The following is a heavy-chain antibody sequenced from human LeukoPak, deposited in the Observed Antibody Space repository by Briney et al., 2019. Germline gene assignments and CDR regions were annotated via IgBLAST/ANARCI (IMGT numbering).Heavy chain of an antibody. CDR2: ISGSGGST. CDR3: AKGKYFDWLYPVDY. CDR1: GFTFSSYA. V-gene: IGHV3-23*01. D-gene: IGHD3-9*01. J-gene: IGHJ4*02. Sequence: AGSLRLSCAASGFTFSSYAMSWVRQAPGKGLEWLSAISGSGGSTYYADSVKGRFTISRDNSKNTLYLQMNSLRAEDTAVYYCAKGKYFDWLYPVDYWGQGTLVTVSS.